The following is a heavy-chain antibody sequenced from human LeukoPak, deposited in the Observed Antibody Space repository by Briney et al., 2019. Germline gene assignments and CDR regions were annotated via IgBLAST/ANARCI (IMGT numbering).Heavy chain of an antibody. Sequence: PSETLSLTCAVSGGSISSGGYSWSWIRQPPGKDLEWIGYIYHSGSTYYNPSLKSRVTISVDRSKNQFSLKLSSVTAADTAVYYCARVRGYDILTRDYWGQGTLVTVSS. J-gene: IGHJ4*02. CDR2: IYHSGST. V-gene: IGHV4-30-2*01. CDR1: GGSISSGGYS. D-gene: IGHD3-9*01. CDR3: ARVRGYDILTRDY.